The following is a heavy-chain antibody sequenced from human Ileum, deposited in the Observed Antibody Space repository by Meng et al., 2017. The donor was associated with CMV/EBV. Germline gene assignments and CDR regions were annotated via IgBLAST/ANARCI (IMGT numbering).Heavy chain of an antibody. CDR2: IYSGGGT. D-gene: IGHD3-16*01. Sequence: EVEVVGVGGDLIQPGGSLRLSCAASGFTVSSSYMSWVRQAPGKGLEWVSVIYSGGGTYYADSVKGRFTVSRDNSKNTLYLQMNSLRAEDTAIYYCARGLGAYDYWGQGTLVTVSS. V-gene: IGHV3-53*01. CDR3: ARGLGAYDY. J-gene: IGHJ4*02. CDR1: GFTVSSSY.